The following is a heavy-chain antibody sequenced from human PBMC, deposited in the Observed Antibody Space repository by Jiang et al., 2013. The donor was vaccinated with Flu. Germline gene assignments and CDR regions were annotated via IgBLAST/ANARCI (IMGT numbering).Heavy chain of an antibody. Sequence: EVQLVESGGGLVQPGGSLRLSCAASGFTFSSYWMHWVRQAPGKGLVWVSRINSDGSSTSYADSVKGRFTISRDNAKNTLYLQMNSLRAEDTAVYYCARDCSGGSCYDEYFDYWGQGTLVTVSS. CDR3: ARDCSGGSCYDEYFDY. D-gene: IGHD2-15*01. CDR2: INSDGSST. J-gene: IGHJ4*02. V-gene: IGHV3-74*01. CDR1: GFTFSSYW.